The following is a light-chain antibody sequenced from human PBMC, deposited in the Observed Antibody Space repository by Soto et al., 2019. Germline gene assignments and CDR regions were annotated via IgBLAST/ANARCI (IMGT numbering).Light chain of an antibody. J-gene: IGKJ3*01. V-gene: IGKV1-33*01. CDR3: QQYDSFPFT. Sequence: DIQMTQSPSSLSASVGDRVTITCQASQDISKYLNWYQQQPRKAPKLLIYDASNLETGVPSRFSGTGSGAYYTFTISSLHPEDFATYHCQQYDSFPFTFGPGTKVEIK. CDR2: DAS. CDR1: QDISKY.